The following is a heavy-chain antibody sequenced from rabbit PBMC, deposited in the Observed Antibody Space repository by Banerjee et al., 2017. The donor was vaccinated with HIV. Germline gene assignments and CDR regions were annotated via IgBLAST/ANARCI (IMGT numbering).Heavy chain of an antibody. CDR3: VRDINTSFKL. CDR2: IGTIIGDT. J-gene: IGHJ4*01. D-gene: IGHD1-1*01. V-gene: IGHV1S40*01. CDR1: GFSFSSAYD. Sequence: QSLEESGGDLVKPEGSLTLTCTASGFSFSSAYDMCWVRQAPGKGLEWIACIGTIIGDTYYATWAKGRFTISKTASTTVTLQMTSLTAADTATYFCVRDINTSFKLWGPGTLVTVS.